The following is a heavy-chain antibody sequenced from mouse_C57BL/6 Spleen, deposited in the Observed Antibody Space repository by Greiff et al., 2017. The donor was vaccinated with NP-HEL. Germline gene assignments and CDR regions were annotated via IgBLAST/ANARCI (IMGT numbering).Heavy chain of an antibody. CDR2: ISSGSSTI. CDR1: GFTFSDYG. Sequence: EVKLQESGGGLVKPGGSLKLSCAASGFTFSDYGMHWVRQAPEKGLEWVAYISSGSSTIYYADTVTGRFTISRDNAKNTLFLQMTSLRSEDTAMYYCARGSLRLYAMDYWGQGTSVTVSS. D-gene: IGHD1-1*01. J-gene: IGHJ4*01. CDR3: ARGSLRLYAMDY. V-gene: IGHV5-17*01.